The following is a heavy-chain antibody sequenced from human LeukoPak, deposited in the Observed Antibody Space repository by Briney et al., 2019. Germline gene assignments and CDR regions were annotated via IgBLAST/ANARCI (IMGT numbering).Heavy chain of an antibody. CDR1: GFTFSSYS. Sequence: GGSLRLSCAASGFTFSSYSMNWVRQAPGKGLEWVANIKQDGSEKYYVDSVKGRFTISRDNAKNSLYLQMSSLRAEDTALYYCARDLGVIVHPSDYWGQGTLVTVSS. V-gene: IGHV3-7*01. D-gene: IGHD3-16*02. CDR2: IKQDGSEK. CDR3: ARDLGVIVHPSDY. J-gene: IGHJ4*02.